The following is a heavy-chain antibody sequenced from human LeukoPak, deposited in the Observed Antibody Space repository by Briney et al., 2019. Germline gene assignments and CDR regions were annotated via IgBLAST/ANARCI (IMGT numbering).Heavy chain of an antibody. CDR1: GYTLTELS. CDR2: FDPEDGET. J-gene: IGHJ6*02. V-gene: IGHV1-24*01. CDR3: AIRPLLRFLEWLLPPNYYYYGMDV. Sequence: EASVKVSCKVSGYTLTELSMHWVRQAPGKGLEWMGGFDPEDGETIYAQKFQGRVTMTEDTSTDTAYMELSSLRSEDTAVYYCAIRPLLRFLEWLLPPNYYYYGMDVWGQGTTVTVSS. D-gene: IGHD3-3*01.